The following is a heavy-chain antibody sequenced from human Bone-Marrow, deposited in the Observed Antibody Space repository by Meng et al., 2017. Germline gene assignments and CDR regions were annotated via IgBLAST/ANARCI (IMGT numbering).Heavy chain of an antibody. CDR3: ARYCSSTSCHNWFDP. D-gene: IGHD2-2*02. V-gene: IGHV4-30-4*08. Sequence: QVQLQESGPGLVKPSRTLSHTCTVHGSSISNDENYWSWSRQYPGEGLGWIGYMHSNGITYYNPSLRSRATMLVDTSKNDFSLKLSSVTAADTAVYYCARYCSSTSCHNWFDPWGQGILVTVSS. CDR2: MHSNGIT. CDR1: GSSISNDENY. J-gene: IGHJ5*02.